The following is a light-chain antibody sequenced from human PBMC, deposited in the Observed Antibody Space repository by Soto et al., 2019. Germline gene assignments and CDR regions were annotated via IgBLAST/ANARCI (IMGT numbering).Light chain of an antibody. CDR1: SSDVDAYNF. J-gene: IGLJ1*01. CDR2: EVT. V-gene: IGLV2-14*01. Sequence: QSALTQPASVSGSPGQSITISCTGSSSDVDAYNFVSWYQHHPGKAPKLILYEVTTHPSGVSSRFSGSKSGNTASLTISGLQADDEANYYCSSYTSSNTPYVFGTGTKVTVL. CDR3: SSYTSSNTPYV.